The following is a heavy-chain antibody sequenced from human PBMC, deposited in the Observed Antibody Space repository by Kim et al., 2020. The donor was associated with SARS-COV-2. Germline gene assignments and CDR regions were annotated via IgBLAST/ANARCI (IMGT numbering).Heavy chain of an antibody. J-gene: IGHJ4*02. V-gene: IGHV3-30-3*01. CDR3: ARVAGDTAMDTPYYDY. Sequence: GGSLRLSCAASGFTFSSYAMHWVRQAPGKGLEWVAVISYDGSNKYYADSVKGRFTISRDNSKNTLYLQMNSLRAEDTAVYYCARVAGDTAMDTPYYDYWGQGTLVTVSS. CDR1: GFTFSSYA. CDR2: ISYDGSNK. D-gene: IGHD5-18*01.